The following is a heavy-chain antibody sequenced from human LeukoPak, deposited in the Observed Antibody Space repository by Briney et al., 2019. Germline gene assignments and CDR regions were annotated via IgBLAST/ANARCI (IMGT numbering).Heavy chain of an antibody. CDR1: GYTFTGYY. J-gene: IGHJ4*02. Sequence: GASVKVSCKASGYTFTGYYMHWVRQAPGQGLEWMGWINPTSGGTNYAQKFQGRVTMTRDTSISTAYMELSRLRSDDTAVYYCARVEPYYDFWSGYYLFDYSGQGTLVTVSS. CDR3: ARVEPYYDFWSGYYLFDY. CDR2: INPTSGGT. D-gene: IGHD3-3*01. V-gene: IGHV1-2*02.